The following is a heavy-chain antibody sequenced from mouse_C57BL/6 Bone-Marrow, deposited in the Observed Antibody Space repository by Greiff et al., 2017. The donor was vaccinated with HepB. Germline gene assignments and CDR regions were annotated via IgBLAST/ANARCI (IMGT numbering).Heavy chain of an antibody. CDR1: GFSFTSYG. CDR2: IWGDGST. Sequence: QVQLKESGPGLVAPSQCLSITCTVSGFSFTSYGLSWVRQPPGKGLEWLGVIWGDGSTNYHSALISRLSISKDNSKSQVFLKLNSLQTDDTATYYCANNWDGAWFAYWGKGTLVTVAA. J-gene: IGHJ3*01. V-gene: IGHV2-3*01. CDR3: ANNWDGAWFAY. D-gene: IGHD4-1*02.